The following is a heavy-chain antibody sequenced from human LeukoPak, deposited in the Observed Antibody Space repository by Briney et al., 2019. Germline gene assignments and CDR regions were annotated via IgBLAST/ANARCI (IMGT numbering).Heavy chain of an antibody. CDR3: ARDSAPGDWNYDY. J-gene: IGHJ4*02. CDR1: GGSISSFY. D-gene: IGHD1-7*01. CDR2: IYSSGTT. V-gene: IGHV4-4*07. Sequence: SETLSPTCTVSGGSISSFYWSWIRQPAGKGLEWIGRIYSSGTTNYNPSLKSRLTMSVDTSKNQFSLKLSSVTAADTAVYYCARDSAPGDWNYDYWGQGTLVTVSS.